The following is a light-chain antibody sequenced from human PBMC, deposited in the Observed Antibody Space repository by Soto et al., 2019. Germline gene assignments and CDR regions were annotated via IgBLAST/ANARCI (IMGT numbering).Light chain of an antibody. Sequence: IQMAKSPSSLTECVGDRVTISCRASQTISSWLAWYQQKPGKAPKLLIYKASTLKSGVPSRFSGSGSGTEFTLTISSLQPDDFATYYCQHYNSYSEAFGQGTKVDIK. CDR1: QTISSW. CDR3: QHYNSYSEA. J-gene: IGKJ1*01. V-gene: IGKV1-5*03. CDR2: KAS.